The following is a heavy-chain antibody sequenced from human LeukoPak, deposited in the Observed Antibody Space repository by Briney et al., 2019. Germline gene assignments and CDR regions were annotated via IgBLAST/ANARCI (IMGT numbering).Heavy chain of an antibody. V-gene: IGHV3-48*03. D-gene: IGHD3-10*01. CDR3: SSQWFGDFYFDY. J-gene: IGHJ4*02. CDR2: ISSSGSSV. CDR1: GFTFTNYE. Sequence: GSLRLSCAASGFTFTNYEMNWVRQAPGKGLEWVSYISSSGSSVYYADSVKGRFTISRDNAKNSVYLQMNSLGAEDTAVYYFSSQWFGDFYFDYWGQGTLVTVSS.